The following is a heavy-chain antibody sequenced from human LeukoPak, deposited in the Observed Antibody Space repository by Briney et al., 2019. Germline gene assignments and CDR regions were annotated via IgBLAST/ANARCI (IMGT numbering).Heavy chain of an antibody. CDR2: ISAYNGNT. CDR1: GYTFTSYG. J-gene: IGHJ5*02. CDR3: ARAHGDSPTNWFDP. V-gene: IGHV1-18*01. Sequence: ASVKVSCKASGYTFTSYGISWVRQAPGQGLEWMGWISAYNGNTNYAQKLQGRVTMTTDTSTSTAYKELRSLRSDDAAVYYCARAHGDSPTNWFDPWGQGTLVTVSS. D-gene: IGHD4-17*01.